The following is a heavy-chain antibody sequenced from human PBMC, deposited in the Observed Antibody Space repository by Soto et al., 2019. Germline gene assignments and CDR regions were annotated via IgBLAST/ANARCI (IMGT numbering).Heavy chain of an antibody. D-gene: IGHD3-10*01. CDR2: IDPSDSYT. V-gene: IGHV5-10-1*01. J-gene: IGHJ3*02. Sequence: GQPKKISSRGSGYSFTNYWISWMRQITGKGLEWMGRIDPSDSYTNYSPSFQGHVTISADKSISTAYLQWSSLKASDTAMYYCARGSMVRGVMGDAFDIWGQGTMVTVSS. CDR1: GYSFTNYW. CDR3: ARGSMVRGVMGDAFDI.